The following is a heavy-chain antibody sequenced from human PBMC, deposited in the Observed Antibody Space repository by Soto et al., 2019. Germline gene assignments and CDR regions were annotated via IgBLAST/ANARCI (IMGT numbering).Heavy chain of an antibody. CDR2: IFHNGNT. J-gene: IGHJ6*02. CDR1: GGSISSSNW. D-gene: IGHD3-16*02. Sequence: QVQLQESGPGLVKPSGTLSLTCAVSGGSISSSNWWSWVRQPPGKGLEWIGEIFHNGNTYSNPSLTGRVTMSVDKSKNQFSLKLNSVTAADTAVYYCASRSYAMDIWGQGTTVTVSS. V-gene: IGHV4-4*02. CDR3: ASRSYAMDI.